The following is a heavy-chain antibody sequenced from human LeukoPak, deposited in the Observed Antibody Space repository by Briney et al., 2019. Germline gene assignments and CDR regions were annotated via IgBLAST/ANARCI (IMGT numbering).Heavy chain of an antibody. CDR2: IRYDGSNK. V-gene: IGHV3-30*02. CDR1: GFTFSSYG. J-gene: IGHJ4*02. D-gene: IGHD3-22*01. Sequence: PGGSLRLSCAASGFTFSSYGMHWVRQAPGKGLEWVAFIRYDGSNKYYADSVKGRFTISRDNSRNTLYLQMNSLRAEDTAVYYCAKDSLYYYDSSGYYYWGQGTLVTVSS. CDR3: AKDSLYYYDSSGYYY.